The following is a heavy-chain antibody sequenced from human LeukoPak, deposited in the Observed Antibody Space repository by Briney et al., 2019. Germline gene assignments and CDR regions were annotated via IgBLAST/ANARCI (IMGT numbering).Heavy chain of an antibody. V-gene: IGHV3-48*02. CDR1: GFTFSTKS. CDR3: ASRDYFDY. Sequence: PGGSLRLSCVVSGFTFSTKSMNWVRQAPGKGLEWVSCITADSGTTYYADSVKGRFTISRDNAKNSLYLQMNSLRDEDTAVYYCASRDYFDYWGQGTLVTVSS. J-gene: IGHJ4*02. CDR2: ITADSGTT.